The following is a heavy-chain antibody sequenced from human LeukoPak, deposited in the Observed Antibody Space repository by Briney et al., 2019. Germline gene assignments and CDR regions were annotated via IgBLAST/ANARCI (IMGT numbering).Heavy chain of an antibody. V-gene: IGHV1-2*02. D-gene: IGHD3-9*01. Sequence: ASVRVSCKASGYTFTGYYMHWVRQAPGQGLEWMGWISPNSGGTNYAQKFQGRVTMTRDTSISTAYMELSRLRSDDTAVYYCARDFRPLRYDILTGSAPDAFDIWGQGTMVTVSS. CDR3: ARDFRPLRYDILTGSAPDAFDI. CDR2: ISPNSGGT. J-gene: IGHJ3*02. CDR1: GYTFTGYY.